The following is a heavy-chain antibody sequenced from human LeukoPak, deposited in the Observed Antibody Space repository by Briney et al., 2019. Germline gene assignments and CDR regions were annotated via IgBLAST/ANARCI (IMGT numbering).Heavy chain of an antibody. J-gene: IGHJ4*02. CDR1: GFTFNIFG. CDR3: AKINNYDDY. D-gene: IGHD3-22*01. V-gene: IGHV3-30*18. CDR2: ISPDGNLE. Sequence: GRSLRLSCAASGFTFNIFGIHWVRQAPGKGLEWVAAISPDGNLEYYTESAKGRFTVSRDNSNNMIYLQMNSLRGEDSAVYYCAKINNYDDYWGQGTLVTVSS.